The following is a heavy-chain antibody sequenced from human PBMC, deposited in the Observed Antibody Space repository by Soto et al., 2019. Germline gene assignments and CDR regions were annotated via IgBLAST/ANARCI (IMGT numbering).Heavy chain of an antibody. V-gene: IGHV3-53*02. Sequence: EVQLVETGGGLIQPGGSLRLSFAPSAFSVGNNYITWARQAPGKGLEWVSVIYSGGNTYYADHVKGRFTISRDSSTNTXXXXXXXXXXXXXAVYYCARGMDGMDVWGRGTTVTVSS. CDR1: AFSVGNNY. CDR2: IYSGGNT. D-gene: IGHD2-21*01. J-gene: IGHJ6*02. CDR3: ARGMDGMDV.